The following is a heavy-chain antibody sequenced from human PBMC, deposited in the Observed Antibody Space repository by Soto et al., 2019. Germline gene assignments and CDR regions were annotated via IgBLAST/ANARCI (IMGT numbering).Heavy chain of an antibody. J-gene: IGHJ4*02. CDR3: AREPIDSSGYYSPHFDF. V-gene: IGHV3-48*02. D-gene: IGHD3-22*01. CDR1: GFTFSSYS. CDR2: ISSSSSTI. Sequence: GGSLRLSCAASGFTFSSYSMNWVRQAPGKGLEWVSYISSSSSTIYYADSVKGRFTISRDNAKNSLYLQMNSLRDEDTAVYYCAREPIDSSGYYSPHFDFWGQGTLVTVSS.